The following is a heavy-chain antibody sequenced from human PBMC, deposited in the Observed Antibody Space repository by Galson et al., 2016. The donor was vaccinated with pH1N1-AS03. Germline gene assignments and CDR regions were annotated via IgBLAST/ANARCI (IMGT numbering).Heavy chain of an antibody. CDR2: IKEDGNDQ. D-gene: IGHD3-10*01. V-gene: IGHV3-7*01. Sequence: SLRLSCAASGFTFGAFWMSWVRQAPGKGLEWVANIKEDGNDQHYVASVKGRFTISRDNAKKSLFPQMNSLTADDTAVYYCARTRGVLQSSGEMLSYFDYWGLGSLVTVSS. CDR3: ARTRGVLQSSGEMLSYFDY. CDR1: GFTFGAFW. J-gene: IGHJ4*02.